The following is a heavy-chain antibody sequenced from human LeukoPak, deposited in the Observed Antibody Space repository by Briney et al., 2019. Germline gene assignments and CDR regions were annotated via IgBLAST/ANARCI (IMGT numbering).Heavy chain of an antibody. Sequence: GGSLRLSCAASGFTFTTYWMSWVRQAPGKGPEWVANIKEDGTDKYYVESVRGRFTISRDNSRNTLFLQINGLRAEDTAVYYCAKETRETRLANYFYDSSGYSNIDSWGQGTLVIVSS. CDR3: AKETRETRLANYFYDSSGYSNIDS. D-gene: IGHD3-22*01. V-gene: IGHV3-7*03. J-gene: IGHJ4*02. CDR2: IKEDGTDK. CDR1: GFTFTTYW.